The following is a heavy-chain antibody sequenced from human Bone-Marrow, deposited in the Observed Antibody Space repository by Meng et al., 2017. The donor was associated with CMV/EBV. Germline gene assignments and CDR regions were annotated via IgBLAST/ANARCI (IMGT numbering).Heavy chain of an antibody. CDR3: AGGYCSSTSCHDLYYFDY. CDR1: GFTFSRYS. CDR2: ISTSSSYI. J-gene: IGHJ4*02. D-gene: IGHD2-2*01. V-gene: IGHV3-21*01. Sequence: GEFLKISCAASGFTFSRYSKSWVRQTPGKGLAWVSPISTSSSYIHYAHSVKVRLTISRDNAKYSLCRQMNSLRAEDTAVYYCAGGYCSSTSCHDLYYFDYWGQGTLVTVSS.